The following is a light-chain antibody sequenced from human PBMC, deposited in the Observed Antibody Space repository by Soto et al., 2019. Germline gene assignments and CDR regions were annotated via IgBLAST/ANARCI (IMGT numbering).Light chain of an antibody. Sequence: DIPMTQSPSSLSASVGDRVTITCRASQSISSYLNLYQQKPGKAPKLLIYAASSLQSGVPSRFSGSGSGTYFTLTISSLQPEDFATYNCQQSYSTPYTFGQGTKLEIK. CDR2: AAS. CDR3: QQSYSTPYT. V-gene: IGKV1-39*01. CDR1: QSISSY. J-gene: IGKJ2*01.